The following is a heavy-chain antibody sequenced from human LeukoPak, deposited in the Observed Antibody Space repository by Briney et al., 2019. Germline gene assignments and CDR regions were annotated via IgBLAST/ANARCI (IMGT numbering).Heavy chain of an antibody. CDR2: IRYDGSNK. CDR3: AKGLKWELLSWFDP. Sequence: GGSLRLSCAASGFTFSSYGMHWVRQAPGKGLEWVAFIRYDGSNKYYADSVKGRFTISRDNSKNTLYLQMNSLRAEDTAVYYCAKGLKWELLSWFDPWGQGTLVTVSS. CDR1: GFTFSSYG. J-gene: IGHJ5*02. V-gene: IGHV3-30*02. D-gene: IGHD1-26*01.